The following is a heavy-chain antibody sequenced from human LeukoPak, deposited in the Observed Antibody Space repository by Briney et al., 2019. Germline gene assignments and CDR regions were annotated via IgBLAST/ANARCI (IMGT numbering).Heavy chain of an antibody. CDR3: ARDQGSVVVAATKPIDY. D-gene: IGHD2-15*01. CDR1: GYTFTGYY. Sequence: ASVKVSCKASGYTFTGYYMHWVRQAPGQRLEWMGWINGDNGNAKYSPEFQGRVTITRDTSASTAYMELSSLRSDDMAVYYCARDQGSVVVAATKPIDYWGQGTLVTVSS. V-gene: IGHV1-3*03. CDR2: INGDNGNA. J-gene: IGHJ4*02.